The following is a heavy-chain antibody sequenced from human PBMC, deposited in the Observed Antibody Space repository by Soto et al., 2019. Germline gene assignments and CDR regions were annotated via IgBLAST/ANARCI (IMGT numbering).Heavy chain of an antibody. Sequence: GGSLRLSCAASGFTFSSYWMHWVRQAPGKGLVWVSRINSDGSSTSYADSVKGRFTISRDNAKNTLYLQMNSLRAEDTAVYYCARVGGAAAGYYYYYGMDVWGQGTTVTVSS. CDR2: INSDGSST. CDR1: GFTFSSYW. CDR3: ARVGGAAAGYYYYYGMDV. D-gene: IGHD6-13*01. J-gene: IGHJ6*02. V-gene: IGHV3-74*01.